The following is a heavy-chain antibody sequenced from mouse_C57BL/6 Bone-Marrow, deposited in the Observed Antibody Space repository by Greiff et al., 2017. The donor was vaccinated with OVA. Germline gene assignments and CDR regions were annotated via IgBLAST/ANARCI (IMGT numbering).Heavy chain of an antibody. CDR1: GYTFTSYG. D-gene: IGHD1-1*02. J-gene: IGHJ2*01. CDR2: IYPRSCNT. V-gene: IGHV1-81*01. CDR3: AYGSDSRDY. Sequence: VQLQESGAELARPGASVKLSCKASGYTFTSYGISWVKQRTGQGLEWIGEIYPRSCNTYYNEKFKGKATLTADKSSSTAYMELRMLTSEDSAVYFGAYGSDSRDYWGQGTTLTVSS.